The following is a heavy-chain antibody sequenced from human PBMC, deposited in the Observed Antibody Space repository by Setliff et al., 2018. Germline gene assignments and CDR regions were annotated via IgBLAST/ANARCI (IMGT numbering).Heavy chain of an antibody. V-gene: IGHV1-18*04. CDR3: ERLVRYCTQRACQRTQDADL. Sequence: ASVKVSCKASGYTFANSIVSWVRQAPGQGLEWMGWISAYNGKTYIKEKFQGRLSMTTDTSTNTGYMGLRNLTPDDTAVYFCERLVRYCTQRACQRTQDADLWGQGTRVTVSS. CDR2: ISAYNGKT. D-gene: IGHD2-8*01. J-gene: IGHJ5*02. CDR1: GYTFANSI.